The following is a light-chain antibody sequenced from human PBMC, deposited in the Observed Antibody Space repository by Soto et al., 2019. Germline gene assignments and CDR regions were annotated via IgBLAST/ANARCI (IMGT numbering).Light chain of an antibody. CDR1: QSVGIN. CDR2: GAS. V-gene: IGKV3-15*01. CDR3: QKYNDWPRT. J-gene: IGKJ1*01. Sequence: EVVMTQSPAILSVSPGDSATLSCRASQSVGINVAWYQQKTGQAPRLLIYGASTRATGRPARLSASGSATELNLTISRLLSEDFAVYYCQKYNDWPRTCGQGTKVDIK.